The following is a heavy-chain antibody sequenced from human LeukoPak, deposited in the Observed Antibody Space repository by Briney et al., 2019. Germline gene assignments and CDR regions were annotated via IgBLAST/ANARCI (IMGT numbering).Heavy chain of an antibody. CDR2: IYHSGST. D-gene: IGHD3-10*01. V-gene: IGHV4-38-2*01. Sequence: SETLSLTCAVSGSSITRGDYWGWIRQPPGKGLEWIGVIYHSGSTYYNPSLKSRVVISVDTSKNQFSLRLSSVSAADTALYYCARSGPYYYHYVDVWGKGTTVTVSS. CDR1: GSSITRGDY. J-gene: IGHJ6*03. CDR3: ARSGPYYYHYVDV.